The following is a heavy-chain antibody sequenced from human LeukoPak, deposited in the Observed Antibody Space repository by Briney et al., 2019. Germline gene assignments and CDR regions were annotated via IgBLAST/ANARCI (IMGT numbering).Heavy chain of an antibody. CDR3: ARASYSYDINGWVPFDY. D-gene: IGHD3-22*01. J-gene: IGHJ4*01. V-gene: IGHV4-61*02. CDR2: IYTSGST. CDR1: GNSISSGDNY. Sequence: SQTLSLTCTVSGNSISSGDNYWSWVRQPAGKGLEWLRRIYTSGSTNSNPSLKSRVTISGDTSKNQFSLRLSSVTAADTAVYYCARASYSYDINGWVPFDYWGQGTLVTVSS.